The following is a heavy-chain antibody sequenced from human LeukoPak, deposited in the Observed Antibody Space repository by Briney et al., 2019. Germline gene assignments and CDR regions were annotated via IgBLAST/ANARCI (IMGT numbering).Heavy chain of an antibody. CDR2: VHSSGGT. Sequence: SETLSLTCTVSGGSMTSYYWAWIRQPPGKRLEWIGYVHSSGGTKYNPSLKSRVTVSIDMSRNHFSLNVRSVTAADTATYYCTKLSDCGDDCYDRPHWFDPWGQGRLVTVSS. J-gene: IGHJ5*02. CDR1: GGSMTSYY. CDR3: TKLSDCGDDCYDRPHWFDP. V-gene: IGHV4-59*08. D-gene: IGHD2-21*02.